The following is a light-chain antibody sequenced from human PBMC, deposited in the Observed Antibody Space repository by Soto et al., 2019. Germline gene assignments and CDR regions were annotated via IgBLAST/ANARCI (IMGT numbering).Light chain of an antibody. CDR3: QQYNNWPLT. V-gene: IGKV3-15*01. CDR1: QNVHSN. CDR2: DTS. J-gene: IGKJ4*01. Sequence: EVVMTQSPATLSVSPGDRATLSCRASQNVHSNLAWYQQQPGQAPRLLMYDTSTRATDIPFRFSGGGSGTEFTLTISSLQSEDFAVYYCQQYNNWPLTFGGGTKLEIK.